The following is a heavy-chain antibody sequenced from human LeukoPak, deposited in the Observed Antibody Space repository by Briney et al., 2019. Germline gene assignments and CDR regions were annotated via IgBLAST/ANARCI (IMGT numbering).Heavy chain of an antibody. CDR1: GFTFSSYG. Sequence: GRSLRLSCAASGFTFSSYGMHWVRQAPGKGLEWVAVIWYDGSNKYYADSVKGRFTISRDNSKNTLYLQMNNLRAEDTAVYYCAKGTNWNFDYWGQGTLVTVSS. J-gene: IGHJ4*02. D-gene: IGHD1-20*01. V-gene: IGHV3-33*06. CDR2: IWYDGSNK. CDR3: AKGTNWNFDY.